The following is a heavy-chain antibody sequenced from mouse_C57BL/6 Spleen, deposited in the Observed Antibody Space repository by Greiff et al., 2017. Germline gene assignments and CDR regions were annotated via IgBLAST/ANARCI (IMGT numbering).Heavy chain of an antibody. J-gene: IGHJ2*01. CDR3: ARNLYYGSSYPLFDY. Sequence: QVQLKQPGAELVKPGASVKLSCKASGYTFTSYWMQWVKQRPGQGLEWIGEIDPSDSYTNYNQKFKGKATLTVDTSSSTAYMQLSSLTSEDSAVYYCARNLYYGSSYPLFDYWGQGTTLTVSS. CDR2: IDPSDSYT. CDR1: GYTFTSYW. D-gene: IGHD1-1*01. V-gene: IGHV1-50*01.